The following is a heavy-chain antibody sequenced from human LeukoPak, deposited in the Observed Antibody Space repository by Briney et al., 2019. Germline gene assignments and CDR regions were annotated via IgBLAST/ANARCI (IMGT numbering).Heavy chain of an antibody. Sequence: PGGSLRLSCAASGFTFSNYWMTWVRQAPGKGLEWVANIKQDGSEKYYVDSVKGRFTISRDNAKNSLFLQMTSLRAEDTAVYYCARVYQSSSGRAIDNWGQGTLVTVSS. CDR2: IKQDGSEK. CDR1: GFTFSNYW. J-gene: IGHJ4*02. CDR3: ARVYQSSSGRAIDN. V-gene: IGHV3-7*01. D-gene: IGHD3-10*01.